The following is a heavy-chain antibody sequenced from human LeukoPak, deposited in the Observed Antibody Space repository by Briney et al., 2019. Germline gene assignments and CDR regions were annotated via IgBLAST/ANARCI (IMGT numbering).Heavy chain of an antibody. J-gene: IGHJ4*02. CDR3: ARGEDHGSGTVHFDY. CDR2: IYHGGST. D-gene: IGHD3-10*01. Sequence: PSETLSLTCAVSGGSISSSNWWSWARQPPGKGLEWIGEIYHGGSTNFNPSLKSRVTMSVDKSKNQFSLNLSSVTAADTAVYYCARGEDHGSGTVHFDYWGQGTLVTVSS. V-gene: IGHV4-4*02. CDR1: GGSISSSNW.